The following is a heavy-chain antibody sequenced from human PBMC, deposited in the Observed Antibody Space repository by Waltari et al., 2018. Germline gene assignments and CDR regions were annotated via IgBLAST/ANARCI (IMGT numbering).Heavy chain of an antibody. V-gene: IGHV3-30*15. J-gene: IGHJ3*02. CDR2: ISYDGRDK. Sequence: TFSSRAMHWVRQAPDKDPEWLSFISYDGRDKTYGDSVKGRFTISRDNSQNTLWLQMSSLRAEDTAVYYCAAEGGSGERSAFDIWGQGTMVTVS. CDR3: AAEGGSGERSAFDI. D-gene: IGHD3-10*01. CDR1: TFSSRA.